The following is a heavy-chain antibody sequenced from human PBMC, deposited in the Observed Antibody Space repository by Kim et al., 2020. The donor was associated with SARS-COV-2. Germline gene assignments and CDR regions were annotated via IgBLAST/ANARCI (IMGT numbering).Heavy chain of an antibody. J-gene: IGHJ4*02. D-gene: IGHD3-10*01. CDR3: ASVRYGSGGPAEDF. V-gene: IGHV3-7*01. Sequence: YVDSVKGRFTSSRDNAKNSLYRQMNSLRAEDTAVYYCASVRYGSGGPAEDFWGQGTLVTVSS.